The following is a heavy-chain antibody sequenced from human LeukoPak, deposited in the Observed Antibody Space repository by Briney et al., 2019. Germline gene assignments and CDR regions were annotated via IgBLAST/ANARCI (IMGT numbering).Heavy chain of an antibody. D-gene: IGHD6-19*01. CDR1: GFTFSDYY. J-gene: IGHJ4*02. V-gene: IGHV3-11*04. CDR2: ISSSGSTI. Sequence: GGSLRLSCAASGFTFSDYYTNWVRQAPGKGLEWVSYISSSGSTIYYANSVQGRFTVSRDNAKNSLYLQMNSLRAEDTAVYYCARARRSSGWYLPDYWGQGTLVTVSS. CDR3: ARARRSSGWYLPDY.